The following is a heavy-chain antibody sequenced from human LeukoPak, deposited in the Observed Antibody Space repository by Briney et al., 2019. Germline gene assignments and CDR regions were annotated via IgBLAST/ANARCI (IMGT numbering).Heavy chain of an antibody. CDR3: ARVVVGKEDLDY. CDR2: ISHDGSTT. Sequence: GGSLRLSCAASGFTFSIYAIHWVRQAPGKGLEWVAVISHDGSTTYYADSVKGRFTISRDNSKNTLYLQMDTLGAEDTAVYYCARVVVGKEDLDYWGQGTLVTVSS. CDR1: GFTFSIYA. D-gene: IGHD2-15*01. J-gene: IGHJ4*02. V-gene: IGHV3-30*04.